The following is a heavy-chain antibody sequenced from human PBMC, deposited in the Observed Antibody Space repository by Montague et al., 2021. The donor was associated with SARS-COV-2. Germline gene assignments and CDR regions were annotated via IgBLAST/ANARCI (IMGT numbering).Heavy chain of an antibody. CDR3: ARVKWELSVGNVFDI. CDR2: IYHSGST. J-gene: IGHJ3*02. V-gene: IGHV4-39*01. D-gene: IGHD1-26*01. Sequence: SETLSLTCTVSGGSISSSSYYWAWIRQPPGKGLEWIGSIYHSGSTFYNPSLKSRVSMSVDTSKNQFSLKLSPVTAAATAMYYCARVKWELSVGNVFDIWGQGTMVTVSS. CDR1: GGSISSSSYY.